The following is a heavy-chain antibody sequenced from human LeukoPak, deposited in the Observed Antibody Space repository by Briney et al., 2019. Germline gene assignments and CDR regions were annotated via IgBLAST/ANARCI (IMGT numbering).Heavy chain of an antibody. D-gene: IGHD4-17*01. CDR1: GYTFTSYG. J-gene: IGHJ6*03. Sequence: ASVKVSCKASGYTFTSYGISWVRQAPGQGLEWMGWISAYNGNTNYAQKLQGRVTMTTDTSTSTAYMELRSLRSDDTAVYYCARVDYGDYMHYYYCMDVWGKGTTVTVSS. V-gene: IGHV1-18*01. CDR2: ISAYNGNT. CDR3: ARVDYGDYMHYYYCMDV.